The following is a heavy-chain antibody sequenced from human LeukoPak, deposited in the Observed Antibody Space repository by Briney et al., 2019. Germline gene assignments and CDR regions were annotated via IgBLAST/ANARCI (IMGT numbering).Heavy chain of an antibody. CDR1: GFTFSSYW. CDR3: ARAGDYGSGSCAFDM. D-gene: IGHD3-10*01. J-gene: IGHJ3*02. V-gene: IGHV3-74*01. CDR2: IRSDGST. Sequence: GGSLRLSCAASGFTFSSYWMHWVRQAPGKGLVWVSRIRSDGSTTYADSVKGRFTISRDNAKNTLYLQTNSLRAEDTAVYYCARAGDYGSGSCAFDMWGQGTMVTVSS.